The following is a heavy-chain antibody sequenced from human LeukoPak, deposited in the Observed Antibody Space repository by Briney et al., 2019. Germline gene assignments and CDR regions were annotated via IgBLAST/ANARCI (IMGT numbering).Heavy chain of an antibody. Sequence: GGSLRLSCAASGFTFSSYAMSWVRQAPGKGLEWVSAISGSGGSTYYADSVKGRFTISRYNSKNTLYLQINSLRAEDTAVYYCAKGYSSGWYAHFDYWGQGTLVTVSS. CDR2: ISGSGGST. CDR3: AKGYSSGWYAHFDY. CDR1: GFTFSSYA. J-gene: IGHJ4*02. D-gene: IGHD6-19*01. V-gene: IGHV3-23*01.